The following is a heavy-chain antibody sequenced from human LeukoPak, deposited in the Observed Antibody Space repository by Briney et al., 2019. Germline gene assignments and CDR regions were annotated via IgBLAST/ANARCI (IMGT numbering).Heavy chain of an antibody. CDR2: IYYSGST. V-gene: IGHV4-59*12. Sequence: PSETLSLTCTVSGGSISSYYWSWIRQPPGKGLEWIGYIYYSGSTNYNPSLKSRVTISVDTSKNQFSLKLSSVTAADTAVYYCARGREQQLGRPLDYWGQGTLVTASS. CDR1: GGSISSYY. J-gene: IGHJ4*02. D-gene: IGHD6-13*01. CDR3: ARGREQQLGRPLDY.